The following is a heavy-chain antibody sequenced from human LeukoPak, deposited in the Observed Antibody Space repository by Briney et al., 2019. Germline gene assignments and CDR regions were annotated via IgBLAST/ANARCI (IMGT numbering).Heavy chain of an antibody. CDR2: ISKSGGAT. D-gene: IGHD3-22*01. V-gene: IGHV3-23*01. J-gene: IGHJ3*02. Sequence: GGSLGLSCAASGFTFNIHAMNWVRQAPGKGLEWVSVISKSGGATYSADSVKGRFTVSRDNSKNTLDLQMNSLRAEDTAVYYCAKAGNSSGYYYRDAFDIWGQGTMVTVSS. CDR1: GFTFNIHA. CDR3: AKAGNSSGYYYRDAFDI.